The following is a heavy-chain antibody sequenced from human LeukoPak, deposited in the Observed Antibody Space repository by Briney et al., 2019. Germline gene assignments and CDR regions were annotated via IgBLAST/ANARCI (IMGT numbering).Heavy chain of an antibody. V-gene: IGHV3-30*02. J-gene: IGHJ4*02. D-gene: IGHD2-21*02. Sequence: GGSLRLACAASGFSFSSYGMHWVRQAPGGGLEWVAFIRYDGSNKYYADSVKGRFTISRDNSKNTLYLQMNSLTAEDTAVYYCAKDERLSIDYWVQGTLVTVSS. CDR1: GFSFSSYG. CDR3: AKDERLSIDY. CDR2: IRYDGSNK.